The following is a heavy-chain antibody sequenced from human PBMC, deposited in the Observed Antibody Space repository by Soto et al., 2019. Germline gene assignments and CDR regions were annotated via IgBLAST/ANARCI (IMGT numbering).Heavy chain of an antibody. D-gene: IGHD3-3*01. CDR1: RGSISSYY. J-gene: IGHJ4*02. Sequence: PSETLALTCTVSRGSISSYYWSWIRQPPQKGLEWIGYIYYSGSTNYNPSLKSRVTISIDTSKNQFSLKLSSVTAADTAVYYCARGGWRQIDYWGQGTLVTVSS. CDR3: ARGGWRQIDY. CDR2: IYYSGST. V-gene: IGHV4-59*08.